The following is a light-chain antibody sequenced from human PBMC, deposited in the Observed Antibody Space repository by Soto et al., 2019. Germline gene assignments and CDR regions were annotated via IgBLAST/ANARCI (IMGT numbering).Light chain of an antibody. CDR2: DAS. Sequence: DTQMTQSPSTLSASVGDRVTITCRASQSISSWLAWYQQKPGKAPKLLIYDASSLESGVPSRFSGCGSGTEFTLTISSLQPDDFATYYCQQYNSYSPSWTFGQGTKV. J-gene: IGKJ1*01. CDR1: QSISSW. V-gene: IGKV1-5*01. CDR3: QQYNSYSPSWT.